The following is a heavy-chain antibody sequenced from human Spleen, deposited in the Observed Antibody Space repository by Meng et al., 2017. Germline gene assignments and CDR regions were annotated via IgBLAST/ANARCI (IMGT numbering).Heavy chain of an antibody. J-gene: IGHJ4*02. D-gene: IGHD6-19*01. CDR1: GGSISSSSYY. CDR2: IYYSGST. V-gene: IGHV4-39*07. CDR3: ARDLSAVDGKKFDY. Sequence: ESLKISCTVSGGSISSSSYYWGWNRQPPGKGREWIGSIYYSGSTYYNPAPKSRVTISVDTTKNQFSLKLSSVTDADTAVYYCARDLSAVDGKKFDYWGQGTLVTVSS.